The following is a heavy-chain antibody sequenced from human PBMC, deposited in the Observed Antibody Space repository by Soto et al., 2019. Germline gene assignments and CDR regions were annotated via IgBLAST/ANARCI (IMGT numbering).Heavy chain of an antibody. CDR2: INHSGRY. CDR3: ARPRYCSSTSCWNWFDP. V-gene: IGHV4-34*01. Sequence: SETLSLTCAVYGGSFSGYYWSWIRQPPGKGLEWIGEINHSGRYNYNPPLKSRVTISVDTSKNQFSLKLSSVTAADTAVYYCARPRYCSSTSCWNWFDPWGQGTLVTVSS. CDR1: GGSFSGYY. D-gene: IGHD2-2*01. J-gene: IGHJ5*02.